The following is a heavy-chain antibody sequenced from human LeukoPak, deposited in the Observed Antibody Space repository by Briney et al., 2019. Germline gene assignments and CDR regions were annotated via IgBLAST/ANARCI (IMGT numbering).Heavy chain of an antibody. CDR1: GGSISSYY. Sequence: SETLFLTCTVSGGSISSYYWTWIRQPAGKGLEWIGRIYTSGTTNYNPSLKSRVTMSVDTSKNQFSLKLSSVTAADTAVYYCARGGEEAAPYYFDYWGQGTLVTVSS. J-gene: IGHJ4*02. D-gene: IGHD3-16*01. CDR3: ARGGEEAAPYYFDY. V-gene: IGHV4-4*07. CDR2: IYTSGTT.